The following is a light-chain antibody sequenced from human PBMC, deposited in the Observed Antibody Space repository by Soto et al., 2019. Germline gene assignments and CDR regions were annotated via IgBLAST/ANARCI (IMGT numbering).Light chain of an antibody. CDR1: SSDVGGYNY. Sequence: QSALTQPRSVSGSPGQSVAISCTGTSSDVGGYNYVSWYQQFPGKVPKLMIYDVTKRPSGVPDRFSGSKSGNTASLTISGLQAEDEADYYCSSNAGIHTIFGGGTKVTVL. CDR2: DVT. CDR3: SSNAGIHTI. J-gene: IGLJ2*01. V-gene: IGLV2-11*01.